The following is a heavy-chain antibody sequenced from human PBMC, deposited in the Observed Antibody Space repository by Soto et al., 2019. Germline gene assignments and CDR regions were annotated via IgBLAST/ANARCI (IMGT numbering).Heavy chain of an antibody. CDR3: ARESHDILTGPPWVWYFDL. CDR2: INDRGSI. V-gene: IGHV4-34*01. CDR1: GGSFSGYY. Sequence: QVQLQQWGAGPLRPLETLSLTCGVCGGSFSGYYWAWIRQTPGKGLEWIGEINDRGSINYNPSLKSRVSISVDTSKNHYSLNLRSVTAADTAVYYCARESHDILTGPPWVWYFDLWGRGTLVTVSS. D-gene: IGHD3-9*01. J-gene: IGHJ2*01.